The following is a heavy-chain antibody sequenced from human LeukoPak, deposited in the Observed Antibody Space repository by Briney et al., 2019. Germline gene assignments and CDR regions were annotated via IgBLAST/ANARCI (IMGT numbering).Heavy chain of an antibody. CDR3: ARGFYGFYPEYFQY. CDR2: VWYDGSHQ. J-gene: IGHJ1*01. Sequence: PGSSLRLSCAASGFPFSGSGMHWVRQAPGKGLEWVAVVWYDGSHQYYADSVKGRFTISRDNGKNSLHLQMNSLRAEDTAVYYCARGFYGFYPEYFQYWGQGSLVTVSS. V-gene: IGHV3-33*01. CDR1: GFPFSGSG. D-gene: IGHD3-10*01.